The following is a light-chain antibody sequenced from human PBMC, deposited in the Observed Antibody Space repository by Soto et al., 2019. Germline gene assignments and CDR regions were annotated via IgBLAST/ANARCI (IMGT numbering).Light chain of an antibody. CDR1: SRDVGAYNF. Sequence: QSALTQPASVSGSPGQSITISCTGTSRDVGAYNFVSWHQQHPGKAPKLMIYNVYDRPSGISYRFSGSKSGNTASLTISGLQGEDEADYYCSAYTVSRTYVFGTGTKVTVL. J-gene: IGLJ1*01. V-gene: IGLV2-14*03. CDR3: SAYTVSRTYV. CDR2: NVY.